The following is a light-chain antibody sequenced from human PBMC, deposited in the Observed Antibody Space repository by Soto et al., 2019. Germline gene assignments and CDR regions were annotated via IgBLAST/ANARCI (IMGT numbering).Light chain of an antibody. CDR3: QQYNSYSWT. Sequence: DIQMTQSPSSLSSSVGYRFTITCLASQSISSWLAWYQQKPCKAPKLLIYDASSLESGVPSRFSGSGSGTEFTLTISSLQPDDFATYYCQQYNSYSWTFGQGTKV. CDR1: QSISSW. J-gene: IGKJ1*01. CDR2: DAS. V-gene: IGKV1-5*01.